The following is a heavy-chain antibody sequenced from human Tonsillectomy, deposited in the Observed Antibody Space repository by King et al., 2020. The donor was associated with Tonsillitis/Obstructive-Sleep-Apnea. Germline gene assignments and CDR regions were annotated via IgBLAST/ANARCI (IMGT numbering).Heavy chain of an antibody. CDR1: GGSFRGFY. J-gene: IGHJ3*02. V-gene: IGHV4-34*01. D-gene: IGHD3-3*01. CDR2: INHSGST. CDR3: ARQGGGFGAFDI. Sequence: VQLQQWGAGLLKPSETLSLTCPVYGGSFRGFYWSWIRQPPGKGLEWIGEINHSGSTNYNPSLKSRVTISVDTSKNQFSLKLTSVTAADTAVYYCARQGGGFGAFDIWGQGTMVTVSS.